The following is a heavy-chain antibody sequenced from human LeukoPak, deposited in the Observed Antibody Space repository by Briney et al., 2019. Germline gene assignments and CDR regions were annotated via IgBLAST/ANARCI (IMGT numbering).Heavy chain of an antibody. V-gene: IGHV5-51*01. CDR3: ARLGDYDYVWGSRFDP. D-gene: IGHD3-16*01. CDR1: GYSFTSYW. Sequence: GESLKISCKGSGYSFTSYWIGWVRQMPGKGLEWMGIIYPGDSDTRYSPSFQGQVTISADKSISTAYLQWSSLKASDTAMYCCARLGDYDYVWGSRFDPWGQGTLVTVSS. CDR2: IYPGDSDT. J-gene: IGHJ5*02.